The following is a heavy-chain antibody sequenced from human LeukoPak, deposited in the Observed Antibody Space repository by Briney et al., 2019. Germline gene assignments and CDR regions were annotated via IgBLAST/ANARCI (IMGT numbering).Heavy chain of an antibody. Sequence: ASVKVSCKTSGYTFTGYYLPWMRQSPGQGLEWMGYIDPSTGDAYYAPKFQGRVTTSRDTSLTTAYIDLTWLRSDDTAVDYRESGYWGHSANEGLKDWGQGTLVTVSS. V-gene: IGHV1-2*02. D-gene: IGHD5-12*01. CDR2: IDPSTGDA. CDR1: GYTFTGYY. J-gene: IGHJ4*02. CDR3: ESGYWGHSANEGLKD.